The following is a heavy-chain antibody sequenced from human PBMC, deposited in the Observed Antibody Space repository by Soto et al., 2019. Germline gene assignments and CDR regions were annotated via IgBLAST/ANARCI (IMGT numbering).Heavy chain of an antibody. CDR1: GYSFTSYW. V-gene: IGHV5-10-1*01. Sequence: PGESLKISCKGSGYSFTSYWISWVRQMPGKGLEWMGRIDPSDSYTNYSPSFQGHVTISADKSISTAYLQWSSLKASDTAMYYCARLVVPAANYYYGMDVWGQGTTVTVSS. J-gene: IGHJ6*02. CDR3: ARLVVPAANYYYGMDV. CDR2: IDPSDSYT. D-gene: IGHD2-2*01.